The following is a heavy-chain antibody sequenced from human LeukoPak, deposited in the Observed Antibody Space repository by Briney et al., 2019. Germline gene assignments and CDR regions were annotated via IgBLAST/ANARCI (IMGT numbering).Heavy chain of an antibody. Sequence: TGGSLRLSCAASGFTFSDYYMSCIRQAPGKGLEWVSYISSRSSNTNYADSVKGRFTISRDNGKNSLYLQMNSLGAEDTAVYYCARGKRVGPTTDYYYGMDVWGQGTTVTVSS. CDR2: ISSRSSNT. V-gene: IGHV3-11*05. CDR3: ARGKRVGPTTDYYYGMDV. CDR1: GFTFSDYY. D-gene: IGHD1-26*01. J-gene: IGHJ6*02.